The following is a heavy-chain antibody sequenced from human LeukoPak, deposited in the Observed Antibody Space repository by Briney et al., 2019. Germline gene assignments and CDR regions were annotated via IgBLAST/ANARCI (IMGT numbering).Heavy chain of an antibody. D-gene: IGHD3-22*01. CDR3: ARDCYGSDSSGYYSDY. Sequence: ASVKVSCKASGYTFTSYGISWVRQAPGQGLEWMGWISAYNGNTNYAQKLQGRVTMTTDTSTSTAYMELRSPRSDDTAVYYCARDCYGSDSSGYYSDYWGQGTLVTVSS. J-gene: IGHJ4*02. CDR1: GYTFTSYG. CDR2: ISAYNGNT. V-gene: IGHV1-18*01.